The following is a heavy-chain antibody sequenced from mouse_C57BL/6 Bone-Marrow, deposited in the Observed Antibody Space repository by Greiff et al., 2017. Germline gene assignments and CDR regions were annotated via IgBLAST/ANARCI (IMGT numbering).Heavy chain of an antibody. D-gene: IGHD2-1*01. J-gene: IGHJ2*01. CDR3: ARGGNYGGYYFDY. V-gene: IGHV1-47*01. CDR1: GYTFTTYP. Sequence: QVQLQQSGAELVKPGASVKMSCKASGYTFTTYPIAWMKQTHGKSLEWIGNFYHYNDDTKYHAKFKGKATLTVEKSSNTVYLKISRLTSEDTAVYYGARGGNYGGYYFDYGGQGTTLTVSS. CDR2: FYHYNDDT.